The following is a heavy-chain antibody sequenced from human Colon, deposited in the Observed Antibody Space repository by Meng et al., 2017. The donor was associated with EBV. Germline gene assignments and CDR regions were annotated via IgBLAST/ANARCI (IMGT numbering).Heavy chain of an antibody. CDR1: GYTFINHA. Sequence: QGQLVQFGSELKKPGVSMKVSCKASGYTFINHAINWVRQAPGQGLEWMGWINTHTGNPTYGQGFTGRFVLSSDTSVSTANLQISSLKAEDTAVYYCARGGPYPDSSGFHWYFDLWGRGTLVTVSS. D-gene: IGHD3-22*01. CDR2: INTHTGNP. J-gene: IGHJ2*01. V-gene: IGHV7-4-1*02. CDR3: ARGGPYPDSSGFHWYFDL.